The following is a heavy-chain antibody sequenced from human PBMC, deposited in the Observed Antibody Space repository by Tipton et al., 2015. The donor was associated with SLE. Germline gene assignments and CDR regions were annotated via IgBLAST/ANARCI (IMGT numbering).Heavy chain of an antibody. CDR2: IYHSGST. CDR3: AREVTMVQGVPGGWFDP. Sequence: TLSLTCAVSGGSISSGGYSWSWIRQPPGKGLEWIGYIYHSGSTYYNPSLKSRVTISVDRSKNQFSLKLSSVTAADTAVYYCAREVTMVQGVPGGWFDPWGQGTLVTVSS. J-gene: IGHJ5*02. V-gene: IGHV4-30-2*01. D-gene: IGHD3-10*01. CDR1: GGSISSGGYS.